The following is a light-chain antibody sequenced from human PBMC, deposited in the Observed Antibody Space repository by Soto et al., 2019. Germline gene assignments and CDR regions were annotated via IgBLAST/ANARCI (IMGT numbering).Light chain of an antibody. CDR1: QSVSSN. CDR3: QQCNDWPHT. Sequence: EIVMTQXPATLSVSPGERATLSCRASQSVSSNLAWYQQKPGQAPRLLIYGASTRATGIPARFSGRGSATEFTLTISSLQSEDCAVYYCQQCNDWPHTFGQGTKLEIK. V-gene: IGKV3-15*01. J-gene: IGKJ2*01. CDR2: GAS.